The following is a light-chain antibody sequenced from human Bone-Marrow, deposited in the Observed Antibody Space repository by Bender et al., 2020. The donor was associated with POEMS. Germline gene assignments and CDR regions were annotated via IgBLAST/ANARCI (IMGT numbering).Light chain of an antibody. CDR3: CSYAGSNIYV. Sequence: QSALTQPSVSGSPGQSITISCTGTSSNVGNYNLVSWYQQHPGKGPQLMIYEVSRRPSVVSDRFSGSKSGNTASLTISGLQSEDEADYYCCSYAGSNIYVFGAGTKVTVL. CDR1: SSNVGNYNL. J-gene: IGLJ1*01. V-gene: IGLV2-23*02. CDR2: EVS.